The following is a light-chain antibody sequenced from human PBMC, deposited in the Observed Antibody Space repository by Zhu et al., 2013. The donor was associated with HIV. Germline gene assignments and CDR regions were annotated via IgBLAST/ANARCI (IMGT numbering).Light chain of an antibody. CDR2: GAS. CDR1: QSVGNNF. J-gene: IGKJ5*01. V-gene: IGKV3-20*01. Sequence: DIVLTQSPGTLSLSPGERATLSCRASQSVGNNFLAWYQHKPGQAPRLLIYGASSRATGIPDRFSGSGSGTDFTLTISRLEPEDFAVYYCQQYGSPPTTFGQGTRLDI. CDR3: QQYGSPPTT.